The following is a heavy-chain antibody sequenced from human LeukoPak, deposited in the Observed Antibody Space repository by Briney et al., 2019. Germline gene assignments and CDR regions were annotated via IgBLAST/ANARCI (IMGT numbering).Heavy chain of an antibody. CDR1: GFTFSSYA. CDR2: VSGSGGGT. CDR3: AKGAGGGQVDWFDP. J-gene: IGHJ5*02. D-gene: IGHD2-15*01. V-gene: IGHV3-23*01. Sequence: GGSLRLSCAASGFTFSSYAMMWVRQAPGKGLEWVSTVSGSGGGTYYADSVKGRFTISRDNSKNTLYLQMNSLRGEDTAVYYCAKGAGGGQVDWFDPWGQGTLVTVSS.